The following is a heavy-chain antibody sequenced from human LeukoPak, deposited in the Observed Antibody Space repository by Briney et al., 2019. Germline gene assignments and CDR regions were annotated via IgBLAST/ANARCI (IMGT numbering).Heavy chain of an antibody. Sequence: GGSLRLSCTASGFTFSNYAMSWVRQAPGKGLEWFSAITGSGGDTYYSDSAKGRFTISRDSSKNSLYLHMNSLRAEDTAVYHCAKGSSTSRPYYFDYWGQGTLVTVSS. J-gene: IGHJ4*02. CDR3: AKGSSTSRPYYFDY. D-gene: IGHD2-2*01. CDR2: ITGSGGDT. V-gene: IGHV3-23*01. CDR1: GFTFSNYA.